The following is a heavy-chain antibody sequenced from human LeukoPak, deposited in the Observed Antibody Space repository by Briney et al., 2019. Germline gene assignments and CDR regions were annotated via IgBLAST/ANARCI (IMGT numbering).Heavy chain of an antibody. D-gene: IGHD4-11*01. CDR1: GINFSDSY. V-gene: IGHV3-11*04. CDR2: MSFSGISI. J-gene: IGHJ4*02. CDR3: ASGVTTIPKDY. Sequence: GGSLRLSCAASGINFSDSYMSWIRQAPGKGLEWVSYMSFSGISIYYADSVKGRFTISRDNSKNSLYLQMNSLRAEDTAVYYCASGVTTIPKDYWGQGTLVTVSS.